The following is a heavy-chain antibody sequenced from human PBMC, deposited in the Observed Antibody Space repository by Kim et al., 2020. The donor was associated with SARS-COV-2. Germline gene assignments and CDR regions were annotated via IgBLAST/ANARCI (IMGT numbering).Heavy chain of an antibody. CDR1: GYSFTKHS. CDR2: IDTNTGHP. J-gene: IGHJ5*02. V-gene: IGHV7-4-1*02. CDR3: ARDWHITTVSSAGGYSWFDP. Sequence: ASVKVSCKASGYSFTKHSINWLRQAPGQGLEWMGWIDTNTGHPRYAQGFTRRFVFSLDTSVDTAFLQISSLMAADTAVYYCARDWHITTVSSAGGYSWFDPWGQGPAVTVAS. D-gene: IGHD1-26*01.